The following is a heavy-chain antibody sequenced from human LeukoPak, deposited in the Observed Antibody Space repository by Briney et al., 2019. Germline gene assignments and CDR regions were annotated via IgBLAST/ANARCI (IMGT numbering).Heavy chain of an antibody. CDR2: IYYSGST. V-gene: IGHV4-59*01. J-gene: IGHJ4*02. CDR1: GGSISSYY. Sequence: SETVSLTCTVSGGSISSYYWSWIRQPPGKGLEWIGYIYYSGSTNYNPSLKSRITISVDTSKNQFSLKLSSVTAADTAVYYCARDYYDILTGYRDLSYFDYWGQGTVV. D-gene: IGHD3-9*01. CDR3: ARDYYDILTGYRDLSYFDY.